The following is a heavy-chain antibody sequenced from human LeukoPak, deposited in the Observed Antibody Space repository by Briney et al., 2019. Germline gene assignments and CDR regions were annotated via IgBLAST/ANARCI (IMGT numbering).Heavy chain of an antibody. V-gene: IGHV2-5*02. CDR1: GFSLSSSGVG. J-gene: IGHJ4*02. D-gene: IGHD3-10*01. Sequence: SGPTLVKPTQTLTLTCTFCGFSLSSSGVGVGWIRQPPGKALEWLALIYWDDDKRYSPSLKSRLTITKDTSKNQVVLTMTNMDPVDTATYYCTRSVTMVRGVIIIPYYFDYWGQGTLVTVSS. CDR2: IYWDDDK. CDR3: TRSVTMVRGVIIIPYYFDY.